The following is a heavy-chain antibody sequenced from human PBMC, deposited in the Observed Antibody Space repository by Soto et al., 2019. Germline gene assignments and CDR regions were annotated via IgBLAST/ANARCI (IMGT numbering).Heavy chain of an antibody. J-gene: IGHJ4*02. CDR2: IYPDDSDT. V-gene: IGHV5-51*01. Sequence: GESLKISCQDSGYRFTSYCIAWVLQKPGKGLEWMGVIYPDDSDTRYSPSFQGQVTISADGSISTAYLQWGNLKASDTAIYYCARLRIQSGDFRSFDYWGQGTLVTVSS. CDR1: GYRFTSYC. D-gene: IGHD1-1*01. CDR3: ARLRIQSGDFRSFDY.